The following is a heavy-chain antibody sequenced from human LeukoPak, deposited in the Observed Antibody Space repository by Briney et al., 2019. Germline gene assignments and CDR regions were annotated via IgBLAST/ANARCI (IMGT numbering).Heavy chain of an antibody. CDR2: IWYDGSNK. D-gene: IGHD4-11*01. CDR3: ARDGVYSNYVVRRGYFDY. CDR1: GFTFSSYG. V-gene: IGHV3-33*01. Sequence: GGSLRLSCAASGFTFSSYGMHWVRQAPGKGLEWVAVIWYDGSNKYYADSVKGRFTIPRDNAKNSLYLQMNSLRAEDTAVYYCARDGVYSNYVVRRGYFDYWGQGTLVTVSS. J-gene: IGHJ4*02.